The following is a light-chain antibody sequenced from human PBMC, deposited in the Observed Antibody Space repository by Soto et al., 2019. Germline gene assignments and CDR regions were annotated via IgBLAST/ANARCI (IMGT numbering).Light chain of an antibody. CDR2: GAS. CDR3: QQYASSPLT. V-gene: IGKV3-20*01. J-gene: IGKJ4*01. CDR1: QSVSANY. Sequence: ENVLTQSPGTLSSSPGERATLSCRASQSVSANYLAWFQQKPGQAPRLLIYGASSRATGIPDRFSGSGSGTDFTLTISRLEPEDFAVYYCQQYASSPLTFGGGTKVEIK.